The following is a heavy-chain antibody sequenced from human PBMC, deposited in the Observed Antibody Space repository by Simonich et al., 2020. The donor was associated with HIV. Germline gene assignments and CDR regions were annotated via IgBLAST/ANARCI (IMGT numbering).Heavy chain of an antibody. D-gene: IGHD5-18*01. CDR1: GFTFSSYW. V-gene: IGHV3-7*01. J-gene: IGHJ4*02. Sequence: EVQLVESGGGLVQPGGSLRLSCAASGFTFSSYWMSWVRQAPGKGREWGDNIKQDGRVKYYVDSVKGRFTISRDNAKNSLYLQMNSLRAEDTAVYYCARGGDTDYFDYWGQGTLVTVSS. CDR2: IKQDGRVK. CDR3: ARGGDTDYFDY.